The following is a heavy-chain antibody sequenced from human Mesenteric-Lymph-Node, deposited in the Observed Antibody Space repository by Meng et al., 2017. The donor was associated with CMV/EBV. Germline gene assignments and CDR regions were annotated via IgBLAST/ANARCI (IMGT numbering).Heavy chain of an antibody. J-gene: IGHJ4*02. CDR2: ISWNSGSI. CDR1: GFTFDDYA. CDR3: ARGRIAVAGLMG. V-gene: IGHV3-9*01. D-gene: IGHD6-19*01. Sequence: GGSLRLSCAASGFTFDDYAMHWVRQAPGKGLEWVSGISWNSGSIGYADSVKGRFTISRDNAKNTLYLQMNSLRAEDTAVYYCARGRIAVAGLMGWGQGTLVTVSS.